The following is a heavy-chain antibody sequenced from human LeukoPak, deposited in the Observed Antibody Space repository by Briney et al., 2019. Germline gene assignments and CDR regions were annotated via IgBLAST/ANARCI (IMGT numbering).Heavy chain of an antibody. CDR1: GGSISSYY. J-gene: IGHJ3*02. V-gene: IGHV4-59*01. CDR2: IHYSGST. Sequence: PSETLSLTCTVSGGSISSYYWSWIRQPPGKGLEWIGYIHYSGSTNYNPSLKSRVTISVDTSKNQFSLRLSSVTAADTAVYYCARPRSHAFDIWGQGTMVTVSS. CDR3: ARPRSHAFDI.